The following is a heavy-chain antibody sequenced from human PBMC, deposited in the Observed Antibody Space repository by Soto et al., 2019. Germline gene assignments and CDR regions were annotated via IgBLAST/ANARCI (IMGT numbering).Heavy chain of an antibody. CDR3: ARGSSHYQVVFGWFDP. V-gene: IGHV1-3*04. J-gene: IGHJ5*02. Sequence: QVQLVQSGAEVKKPGSSVKISCKTSGYTFTRYVMHWVRQAPGQRLEWMGWINTDTGNTKYSQKFQGRVTITRDTSASTIYMDLTRLRSEDTALYYCARGSSHYQVVFGWFDPWSQGTQVTVSS. CDR2: INTDTGNT. CDR1: GYTFTRYV. D-gene: IGHD2-15*01.